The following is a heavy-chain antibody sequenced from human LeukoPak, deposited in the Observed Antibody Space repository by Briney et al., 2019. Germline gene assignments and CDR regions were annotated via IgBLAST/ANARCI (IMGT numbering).Heavy chain of an antibody. D-gene: IGHD6-13*01. Sequence: ASVKVSCKASGYTFTSYGISWVRQAPGQGLEWMGWISAYNGNTNYAQKLQGRVTMTTDTSTSTAYMELRSLRSDDTAVYYCARDGMAAAAEEDSSFDYWGQGTLVTVSS. CDR2: ISAYNGNT. CDR1: GYTFTSYG. V-gene: IGHV1-18*01. CDR3: ARDGMAAAAEEDSSFDY. J-gene: IGHJ4*02.